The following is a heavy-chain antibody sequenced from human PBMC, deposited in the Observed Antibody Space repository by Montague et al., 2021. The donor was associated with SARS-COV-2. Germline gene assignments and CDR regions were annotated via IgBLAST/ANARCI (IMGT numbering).Heavy chain of an antibody. CDR2: TYYRSKWSN. CDR3: TRVVWGVQDY. Sequence: AISGDSVSSNSVSWNWIRQSPSRGLEWLGRTYYRSKWSNEYALSVKSRITITPDTSKNQLSLQLTSVTPEDTAVYYRTRVVWGVQDYWGQGSLVTVSS. J-gene: IGHJ4*02. V-gene: IGHV6-1*01. D-gene: IGHD3-10*01. CDR1: GDSVSSNSVS.